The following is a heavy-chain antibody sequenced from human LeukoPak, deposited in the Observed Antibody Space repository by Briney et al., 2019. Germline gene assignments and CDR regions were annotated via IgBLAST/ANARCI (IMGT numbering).Heavy chain of an antibody. CDR3: ARGRVEYYDYVWGSYRYPHFDY. CDR1: GFTFSSYW. D-gene: IGHD3-16*02. CDR2: INSDGSST. Sequence: PGGSLRLSCAASGFTFSSYWMHWVRQVPGKGLVWVSRINSDGSSTSYADSVKGRFTISRDNAKNTLYVQMNSLRAEDTAVYYCARGRVEYYDYVWGSYRYPHFDYWGQGTLVTVSS. J-gene: IGHJ4*02. V-gene: IGHV3-74*01.